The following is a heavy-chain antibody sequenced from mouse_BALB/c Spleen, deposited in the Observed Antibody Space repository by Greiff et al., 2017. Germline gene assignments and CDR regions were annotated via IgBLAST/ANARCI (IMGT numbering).Heavy chain of an antibody. Sequence: EVKLVESGGGLVKPGGSLKLSCAASGFTFSSYTMSWVRQTPEKRLEWVATISSGGSYTYYPDSVKGRFTISRDNAKNTLYLQMSSLKSEDTAMYYCTRGYYYGSSYDYFDYWGQGTTLTVSS. CDR3: TRGYYYGSSYDYFDY. V-gene: IGHV5-6-4*01. J-gene: IGHJ2*01. D-gene: IGHD1-1*01. CDR2: ISSGGSYT. CDR1: GFTFSSYT.